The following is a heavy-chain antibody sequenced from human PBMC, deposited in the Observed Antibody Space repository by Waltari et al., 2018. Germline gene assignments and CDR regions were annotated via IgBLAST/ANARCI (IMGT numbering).Heavy chain of an antibody. CDR2: IIPMLGRA. CDR1: GGHFSGHT. CDR3: VRDGGNFMAHDI. V-gene: IGHV1-69*16. D-gene: IGHD1-1*01. Sequence: QVQLVQSGAEVKTPGSSVKVSCKPSGGHFSGHTLSWVRQAPGQGLEWMGRIIPMLGRANYAQTFQGRVSITIHQSTATSYMDLSSLKPEDTGIYYCVRDGGNFMAHDIWGQGTMVTVSS. J-gene: IGHJ3*02.